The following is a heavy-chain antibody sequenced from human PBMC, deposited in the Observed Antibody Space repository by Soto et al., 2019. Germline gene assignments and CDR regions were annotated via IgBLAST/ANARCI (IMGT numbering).Heavy chain of an antibody. CDR2: IVVGSGNT. CDR1: GFTFTSSA. CDR3: AADRELRFLEWLHDAFDI. V-gene: IGHV1-58*01. Sequence: SVKVSCKASGFTFTSSAVQWVRQARGQRLEWIGWIVVGSGNTNYAQKFQERVTITRDMSTSTAYMELSSLRSEDTAVYYCAADRELRFLEWLHDAFDIWGQGTMVTVS. J-gene: IGHJ3*02. D-gene: IGHD3-3*01.